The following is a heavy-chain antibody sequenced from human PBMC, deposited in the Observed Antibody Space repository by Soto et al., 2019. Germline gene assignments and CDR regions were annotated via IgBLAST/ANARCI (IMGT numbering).Heavy chain of an antibody. CDR3: ARESCDWPLNWFDP. V-gene: IGHV3-74*01. Sequence: VHLVESGGGLVQPGGSLRLSCAASCFNFTNHWMHWVRQAPGKGLVWVSRITSDGKSKAYAESVKGRFAISRDNAKNTVYLQMNGLTVEDTAVYYCARESCDWPLNWFDPWGQGTLVTVSS. CDR1: CFNFTNHW. D-gene: IGHD2-21*02. J-gene: IGHJ5*02. CDR2: ITSDGKSK.